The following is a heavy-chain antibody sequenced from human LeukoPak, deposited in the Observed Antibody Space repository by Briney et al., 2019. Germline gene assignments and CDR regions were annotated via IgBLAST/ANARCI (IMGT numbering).Heavy chain of an antibody. V-gene: IGHV1-69*13. J-gene: IGHJ4*02. CDR3: VSSSWYEGAFDY. CDR1: GGTFSSYA. CDR2: IIPIFGTA. D-gene: IGHD6-13*01. Sequence: SVKVSCKASGGTFSSYAISWVRQAPGQGLEWMGGIIPIFGTANYAQKFQGRVTITADASTSTAYMELSSLRSEDTAVYYCVSSSWYEGAFDYWGQGTLVTVSS.